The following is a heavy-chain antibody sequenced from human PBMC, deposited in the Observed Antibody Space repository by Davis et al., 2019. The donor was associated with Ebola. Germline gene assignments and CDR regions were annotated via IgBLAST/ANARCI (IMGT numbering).Heavy chain of an antibody. CDR1: GYSVTSYW. Sequence: GESLKISCKASGYSVTSYWIGWVRQMPGKGLEWMGRIDPSDSYTDYSPSFQGHVSISTDKSINTAYLQWNSLKASDTAMYFCARHFVGKLFGMDVWGQGTTVTVSS. CDR3: ARHFVGKLFGMDV. V-gene: IGHV5-10-1*01. D-gene: IGHD3-3*02. J-gene: IGHJ6*02. CDR2: IDPSDSYT.